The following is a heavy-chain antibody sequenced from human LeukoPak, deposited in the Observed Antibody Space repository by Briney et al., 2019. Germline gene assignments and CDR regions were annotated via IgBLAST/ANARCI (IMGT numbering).Heavy chain of an antibody. D-gene: IGHD1-1*01. V-gene: IGHV3-23*01. CDR2: ISGSGGST. CDR1: GFTFSSYA. J-gene: IGHJ4*02. Sequence: GGSLRLPCAASGFTFSSYAMGWVRQAPGKGLEWVSAISGSGGSTYYADSVKGRFTISRDNSKNTLYLQMNSLRAEDTAVYYCAKASWVSNADAVLWGQGTVVTVSS. CDR3: AKASWVSNADAVL.